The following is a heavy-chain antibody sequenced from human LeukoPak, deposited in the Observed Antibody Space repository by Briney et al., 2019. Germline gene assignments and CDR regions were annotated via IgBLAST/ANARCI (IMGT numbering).Heavy chain of an antibody. D-gene: IGHD2-15*01. CDR1: GFTFSFYW. CDR2: INNDGRST. V-gene: IGHV3-74*03. CDR3: ARDNEYCTGGTCRLDY. J-gene: IGHJ4*02. Sequence: GGSLRLSCASSGFTFSFYWMHWVRHAPGKGLVWVSRINNDGRSTKYAGSVKGRFTISRDKAKNTLYLQMNSLRAEDTAVYYRARDNEYCTGGTCRLDYWGQGALVTVSS.